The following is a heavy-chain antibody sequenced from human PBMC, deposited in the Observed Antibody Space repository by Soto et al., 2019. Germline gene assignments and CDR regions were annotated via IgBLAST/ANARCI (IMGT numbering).Heavy chain of an antibody. CDR2: IKQDGSEK. Sequence: GGSLRLSCAASGFTFSSYWMSWVRQAPGKGLEWVANIKQDGSEKYYVDSVKGRFTISRDNAKNSLYLQMNSLRAEDTAVYYCARGLNYDFWSGYEDYFDYWGQGTLVSVSS. CDR3: ARGLNYDFWSGYEDYFDY. CDR1: GFTFSSYW. V-gene: IGHV3-7*01. J-gene: IGHJ4*02. D-gene: IGHD3-3*01.